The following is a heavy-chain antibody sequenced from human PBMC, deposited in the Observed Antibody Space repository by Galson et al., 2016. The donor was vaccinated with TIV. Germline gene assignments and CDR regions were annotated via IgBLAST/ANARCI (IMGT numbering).Heavy chain of an antibody. CDR3: ASTSDNGGYGLGAFDL. CDR2: INPNSRGT. CDR1: GCTFSGYY. V-gene: IGHV1-2*02. D-gene: IGHD3-22*01. Sequence: SVKVSCKASGCTFSGYYLHWVRQAPGQGLEWMGWINPNSRGTHYAEQFQGRVTMTRDTSVITAYMELTGLRSDDTALYYCASTSDNGGYGLGAFDLWGQGTMVTVSS. J-gene: IGHJ3*01.